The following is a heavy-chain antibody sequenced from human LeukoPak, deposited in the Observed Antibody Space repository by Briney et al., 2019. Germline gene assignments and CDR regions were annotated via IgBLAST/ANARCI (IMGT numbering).Heavy chain of an antibody. Sequence: GSLRLSCAASGFTFSDYYMSWIRQAPGKGLEWVSYISSSGNTIYYADSLKGRFTISRDNAKNSLYLQMNSLKAEDAAVYYCARNFYDSSTNYHYFDYWGQGTLVTVSS. CDR2: ISSSGNTI. CDR3: ARNFYDSSTNYHYFDY. D-gene: IGHD3-22*01. J-gene: IGHJ4*02. CDR1: GFTFSDYY. V-gene: IGHV3-11*04.